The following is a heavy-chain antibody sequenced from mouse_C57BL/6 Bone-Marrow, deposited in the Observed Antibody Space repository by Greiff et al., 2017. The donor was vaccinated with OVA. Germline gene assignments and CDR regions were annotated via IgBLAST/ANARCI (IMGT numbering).Heavy chain of an antibody. V-gene: IGHV10-3*01. CDR2: IRRKSTNYAT. J-gene: IGHJ1*03. CDR3: VRGNYWYCDV. CDR1: GFTFNTYA. Sequence: EVKVVESGGGLVQPKGSLKLSCAASGFTFNTYAMHWVRQAPGTGLEWVARIRRKSTNYATYYADTVKDRFTISVDESQSMRYLQMNNLKTEDTAIDYCVRGNYWYCDVWGTGTTVTVSS. D-gene: IGHD2-1*01.